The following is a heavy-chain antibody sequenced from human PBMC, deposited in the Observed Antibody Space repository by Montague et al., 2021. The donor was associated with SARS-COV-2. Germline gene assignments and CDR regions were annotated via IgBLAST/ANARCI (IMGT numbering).Heavy chain of an antibody. V-gene: IGHV4-34*01. CDR3: ARGRQHFNMIVVVMTGGEYYFDY. D-gene: IGHD3-22*01. J-gene: IGHJ4*02. Sequence: SETLSLTCAVYGGSFSDYFWTWIRQPPGKGLEWIGEINHRGTPNYNPSLKSRVSISVDTSKNQFSLYLGSVTAADTAVYYCARGRQHFNMIVVVMTGGEYYFDYWGQGTLVTVSS. CDR1: GGSFSDYF. CDR2: INHRGTP.